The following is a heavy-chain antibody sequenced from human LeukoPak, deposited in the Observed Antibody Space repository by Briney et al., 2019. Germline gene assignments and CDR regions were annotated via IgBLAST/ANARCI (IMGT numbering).Heavy chain of an antibody. D-gene: IGHD6-13*01. Sequence: GGSLRLSCAASGFTFSSYSMNWVRQAPGKGLEWVSSISSSSSYIYYADSVKGRFTISRDSAKNSLYLQMNSLRAEDTAVYYCATDFVGYSSSWQNDYWGQGTLVTVSS. CDR3: ATDFVGYSSSWQNDY. CDR1: GFTFSSYS. V-gene: IGHV3-21*01. J-gene: IGHJ4*02. CDR2: ISSSSSYI.